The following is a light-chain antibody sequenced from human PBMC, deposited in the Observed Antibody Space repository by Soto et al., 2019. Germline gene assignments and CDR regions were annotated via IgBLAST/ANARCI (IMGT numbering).Light chain of an antibody. V-gene: IGLV2-14*01. CDR3: TSYTTSGTWV. CDR2: EVT. Sequence: QSVLTQPASVSGSPGQSITISCTGTSSDIGGYNYVSWYQQHPGKAPKLLIYEVTNRPSGVSNRFSGSKSGNTASLTISGLQADDEEDYHCTSYTTSGTWVFGGGTKLTVL. CDR1: SSDIGGYNY. J-gene: IGLJ3*02.